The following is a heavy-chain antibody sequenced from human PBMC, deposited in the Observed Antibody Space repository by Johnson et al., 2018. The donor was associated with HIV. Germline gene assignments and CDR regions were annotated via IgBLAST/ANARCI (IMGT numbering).Heavy chain of an antibody. V-gene: IGHV3-66*02. CDR1: GFTVSNNY. J-gene: IGHJ3*02. CDR2: IYASGDT. CDR3: ARDLMVGPTRTGSFDI. Sequence: VQLVESGGDLVQPGGSLRLSCAASGFTVSNNYVSWVRQAPGTGLEWVSVIYASGDTYHAASVKGRFTISRDNSKNTVYLQMSSLRVEDTAIYHCARDLMVGPTRTGSFDIWGQGTMVTVSS. D-gene: IGHD1-26*01.